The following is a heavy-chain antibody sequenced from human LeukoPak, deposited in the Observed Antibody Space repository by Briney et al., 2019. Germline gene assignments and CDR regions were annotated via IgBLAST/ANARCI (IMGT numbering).Heavy chain of an antibody. CDR1: GFTFSTYW. V-gene: IGHV3-7*03. Sequence: GGSLSLSCAASGFTFSTYWMMWVRQAPGKGLEWVANINEDGSEKYYADSVKGRFTISRDNAKNSLYLQMNSLRAEDTALYYCAKDIRFIGVYLDYWGQGTLVTVSS. CDR2: INEDGSEK. CDR3: AKDIRFIGVYLDY. J-gene: IGHJ4*02. D-gene: IGHD2-21*01.